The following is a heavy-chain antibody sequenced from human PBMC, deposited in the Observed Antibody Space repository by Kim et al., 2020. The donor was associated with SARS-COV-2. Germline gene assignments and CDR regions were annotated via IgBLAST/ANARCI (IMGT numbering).Heavy chain of an antibody. V-gene: IGHV3-21*01. J-gene: IGHJ4*02. Sequence: ADSVKGRFTISRDNAKNSLYLQMNSLRAEDTAVYYCARDEIVGARTGTDYWGQGTLVTVSS. CDR3: ARDEIVGARTGTDY. D-gene: IGHD1-26*01.